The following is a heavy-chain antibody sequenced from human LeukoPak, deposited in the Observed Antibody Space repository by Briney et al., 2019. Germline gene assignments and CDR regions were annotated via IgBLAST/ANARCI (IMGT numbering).Heavy chain of an antibody. V-gene: IGHV4-34*01. J-gene: IGHJ4*02. CDR2: IYYSGST. D-gene: IGHD3-22*01. CDR3: AVVITGY. Sequence: PSETLSLTCAVYGGSFSGYYWSWIRQPPGKGLEWIGSIYYSGSTYYNPSLKSRVTISVDTSKNQFSLKLSSVTAADTAVYYCAVVITGYWGQGTLVTVSS. CDR1: GGSFSGYY.